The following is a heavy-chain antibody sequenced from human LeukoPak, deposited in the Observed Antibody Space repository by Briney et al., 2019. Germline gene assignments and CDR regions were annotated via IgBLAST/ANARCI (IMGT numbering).Heavy chain of an antibody. CDR3: ARTVNYDFWSGNSNAFDI. CDR1: GYSFTSYW. D-gene: IGHD3-3*01. Sequence: PGESLQISCKGSGYSFTSYWIGWVRQMPGKGLEWMGIIYPGDSDTRYSPSFQGQVTISADKSISTAYLQWSSLKASDTAMYYCARTVNYDFWSGNSNAFDIWGQGTMVTVSS. CDR2: IYPGDSDT. J-gene: IGHJ3*02. V-gene: IGHV5-51*01.